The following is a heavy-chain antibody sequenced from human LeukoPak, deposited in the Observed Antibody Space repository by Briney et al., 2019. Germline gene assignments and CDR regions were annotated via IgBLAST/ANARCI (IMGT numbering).Heavy chain of an antibody. Sequence: GGSLRLSCAASGFTFSSYWMHWVRQAPGKGLVWVTRINSDGSSTSYADSVKGRFTISRDNAKNTLYLQMNSLRAEDTAVYYCARDRIAAAGNWFDPWGQGTLVTVSS. D-gene: IGHD6-13*01. J-gene: IGHJ5*02. CDR1: GFTFSSYW. CDR3: ARDRIAAAGNWFDP. V-gene: IGHV3-74*01. CDR2: INSDGSST.